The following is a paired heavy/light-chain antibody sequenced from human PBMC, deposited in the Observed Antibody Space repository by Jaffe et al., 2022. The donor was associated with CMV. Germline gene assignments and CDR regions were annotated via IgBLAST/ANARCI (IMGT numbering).Light chain of an antibody. CDR2: QDS. J-gene: IGLJ1*01. CDR1: KLGDKY. V-gene: IGLV3-1*01. Sequence: SYELTQPPSVSVSPGQTASITCSGDKLGDKYACWYQQKPGQSPVLVIYQDSKRPSGIPERFSGSNSGNTATLTISGTQAMDEADYYCQAWDSSTDVFGTGTKVTVL. CDR3: QAWDSSTDV.
Heavy chain of an antibody. CDR3: ARRGVGATYELEAIDY. CDR1: GFSLSNARMG. J-gene: IGHJ4*02. Sequence: QVTLKESGPVLVKPTETLTLTCTVSGFSLSNARMGVSWIRQPPGKALEWLAHIFSNDEKSYSTSLKSRLTISKDTSKSQVVLTMTNMDPVDTATYYCARRGVGATYELEAIDYWGQGTLVTVSS. CDR2: IFSNDEK. V-gene: IGHV2-26*01. D-gene: IGHD1-26*01.